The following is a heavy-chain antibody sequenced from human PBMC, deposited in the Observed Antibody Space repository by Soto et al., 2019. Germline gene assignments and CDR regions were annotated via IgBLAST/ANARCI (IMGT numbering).Heavy chain of an antibody. J-gene: IGHJ6*02. CDR2: IKQGGSEK. Sequence: GGSLRLSCAASGFTFSSYWMNWVRQAPGKGLEWVANIKQGGSEKYYVDSVKGRFTISRDNAKNSLFLQMNSLRAEDTAVYYCARDHGYSSTSHNYFHGMDVWGQGTTVTVSS. CDR1: GFTFSSYW. CDR3: ARDHGYSSTSHNYFHGMDV. V-gene: IGHV3-7*03. D-gene: IGHD6-13*01.